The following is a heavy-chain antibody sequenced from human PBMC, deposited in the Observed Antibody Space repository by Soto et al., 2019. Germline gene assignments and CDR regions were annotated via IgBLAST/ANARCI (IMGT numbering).Heavy chain of an antibody. CDR2: IDPSGGNT. Sequence: QVQLVQSGAEVKKPGASVKVSCKASGYTFTSYYMHWVRQAPGQGLEWMGIIDPSGGNTNYAQKLKGRVTMTRAASTSRVYMELSSLRSEDTAVYYCARGGVVTGIPNTYFDYWGQGHLVTVSS. J-gene: IGHJ4*02. CDR1: GYTFTSYY. CDR3: ARGGVVTGIPNTYFDY. D-gene: IGHD2-21*02. V-gene: IGHV1-46*03.